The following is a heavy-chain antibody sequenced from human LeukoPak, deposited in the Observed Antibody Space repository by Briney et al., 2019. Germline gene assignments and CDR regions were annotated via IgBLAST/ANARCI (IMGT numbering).Heavy chain of an antibody. J-gene: IGHJ4*02. D-gene: IGHD6-19*01. CDR3: AREVAYMEQWLAHFDY. CDR2: TYYRSKWYN. Sequence: SQTLSLTCAISGDSVSSNSAAWNWIRQSPSRGLEWLGRTYYRSKWYNDYAVSVKSRITINPDTSKNQFSLQLNSVTPEDTAVYYCAREVAYMEQWLAHFDYWGQGTLVTVSS. V-gene: IGHV6-1*01. CDR1: GDSVSSNSAA.